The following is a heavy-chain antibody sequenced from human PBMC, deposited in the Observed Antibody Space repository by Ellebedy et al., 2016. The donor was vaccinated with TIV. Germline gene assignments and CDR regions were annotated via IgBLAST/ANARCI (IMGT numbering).Heavy chain of an antibody. CDR2: ISGAGDNT. CDR1: GFTFSSFA. V-gene: IGHV3-23*01. Sequence: GGSLRLSCAASGFTFSSFAMHWVRRAPGKGLEWLSVISGAGDNTYDADSVKGRFTITRDNYKNTLYLQMKSLGAEDTAVYYCVKLDSSGYYYGRLDYWGQGSLVTVSP. CDR3: VKLDSSGYYYGRLDY. J-gene: IGHJ4*02. D-gene: IGHD3-22*01.